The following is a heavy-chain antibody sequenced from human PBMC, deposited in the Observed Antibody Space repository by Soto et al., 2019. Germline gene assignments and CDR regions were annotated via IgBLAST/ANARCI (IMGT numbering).Heavy chain of an antibody. J-gene: IGHJ6*02. V-gene: IGHV4-59*08. Sequence: QVQLQESGPGLVKPSETLSLSCTVSVGSISSYYWSWFRQSPGKRMEWIGYVHHSWGSSYNPSLQSRVAISLDMSKRQFSLKVTSVTATDTAVYYCARQGFGPLHGLVDVWGQGTTVTVSS. CDR2: VHHSWGS. D-gene: IGHD3-10*01. CDR3: ARQGFGPLHGLVDV. CDR1: VGSISSYY.